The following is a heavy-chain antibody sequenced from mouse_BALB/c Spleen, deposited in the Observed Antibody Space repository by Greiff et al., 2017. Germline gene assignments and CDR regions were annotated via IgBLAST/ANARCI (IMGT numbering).Heavy chain of an antibody. Sequence: VHVKQSGTVLARPGASVKMSCKASGYTFTSYWMHWVKQRPGQGLEWIGAIYPGNSDTSYNQKFKGKAKLTAVTSTSTAYMELSSLTNEDSAVYYCTREEPKIHYYAMDYWGQGTSVTVSS. CDR3: TREEPKIHYYAMDY. J-gene: IGHJ4*01. CDR1: GYTFTSYW. V-gene: IGHV1-5*01. CDR2: IYPGNSDT.